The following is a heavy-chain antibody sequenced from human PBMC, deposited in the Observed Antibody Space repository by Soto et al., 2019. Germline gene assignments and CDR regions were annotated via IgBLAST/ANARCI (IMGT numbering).Heavy chain of an antibody. Sequence: PSETLSLTCTVSGGSISSSSYYWGWIRQPPGKGLEWIGTIYYSGSTYYNPSLKSRVTISVDTSKNQFSLKLSSVTAADTAVYYCATSAGAPGNYWGQGTLVTVSS. CDR1: GGSISSSSYY. J-gene: IGHJ4*02. CDR2: IYYSGST. V-gene: IGHV4-39*01. CDR3: ATSAGAPGNY. D-gene: IGHD1-26*01.